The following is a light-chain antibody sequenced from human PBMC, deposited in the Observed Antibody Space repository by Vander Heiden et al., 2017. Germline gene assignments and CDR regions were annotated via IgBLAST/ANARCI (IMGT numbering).Light chain of an antibody. CDR2: WAS. CDR1: QSVLYSSNNKNY. V-gene: IGKV4-1*01. J-gene: IGKJ1*01. CDR3: QQDDNNPET. Sequence: GSLGERATINCQSSQSVLYSSNNKNYLAWYQQRPGQPPKLLIYWASTRESGVPDRFSGSGSGTDFTLTISGLQAEDVAVYYCQQDDNNPETFGQGTKVEIK.